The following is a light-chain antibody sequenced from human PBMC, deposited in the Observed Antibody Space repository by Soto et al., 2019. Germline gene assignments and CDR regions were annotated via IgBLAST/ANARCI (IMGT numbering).Light chain of an antibody. CDR1: QDIHYS. CDR3: QKYQSAPLT. J-gene: IGKJ4*01. V-gene: IGKV1-27*01. Sequence: DIQMTQSPSSLSASVGDTVTLTCRASQDIHYSLAWYQQKPGKAPSLLIFGASFLQPGVASRFNGSGSATEFTLTISSLQPEDVATYYCQKYQSAPLTFGGGTKVEIK. CDR2: GAS.